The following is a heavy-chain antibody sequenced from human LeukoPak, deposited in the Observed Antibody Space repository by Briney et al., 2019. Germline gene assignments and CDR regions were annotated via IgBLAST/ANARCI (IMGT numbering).Heavy chain of an antibody. CDR2: ISAYNGNT. Sequence: ASVKVSCKASGYTFTSYGISWVRQAPGQGLEWMGWISAYNGNTNYAQKLQGRVTMTTDTSTSTAYMELRSLRSDDTAVYYCARVTAGYDSSGYYYANFDYWGQGTLVTVSS. CDR3: ARVTAGYDSSGYYYANFDY. D-gene: IGHD3-22*01. V-gene: IGHV1-18*01. J-gene: IGHJ4*02. CDR1: GYTFTSYG.